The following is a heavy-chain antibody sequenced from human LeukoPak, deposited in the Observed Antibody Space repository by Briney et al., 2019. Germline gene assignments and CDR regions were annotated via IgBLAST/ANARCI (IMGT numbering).Heavy chain of an antibody. V-gene: IGHV3-30-3*01. CDR2: ISYDGSNK. CDR3: ARHPNSNWDY. J-gene: IGHJ4*02. Sequence: PGGSLRLSCAASGFTFSSYAMHWVRQAPGKGLEWVAVISYDGSNKYYADSVKGRFTISRDNSKNTLYLQMNSLRVEDTAVYYCARHPNSNWDYWGQGTLVTVFS. CDR1: GFTFSSYA. D-gene: IGHD6-13*01.